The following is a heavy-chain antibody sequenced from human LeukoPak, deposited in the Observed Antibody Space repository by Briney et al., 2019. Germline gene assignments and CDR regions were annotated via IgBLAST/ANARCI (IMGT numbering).Heavy chain of an antibody. CDR1: GGSFSGYY. J-gene: IGHJ6*03. Sequence: SETLSLTCAVYGGSFSGYYWSWIRQPPGKGLEWIGEINHSGSTNYNPSLKSRVTISVDPSKNQFSLKLSSVTAADTAVYYCARGVEWLSNYYMDVWGKGTTVTVSS. D-gene: IGHD3-3*01. CDR3: ARGVEWLSNYYMDV. V-gene: IGHV4-34*01. CDR2: INHSGST.